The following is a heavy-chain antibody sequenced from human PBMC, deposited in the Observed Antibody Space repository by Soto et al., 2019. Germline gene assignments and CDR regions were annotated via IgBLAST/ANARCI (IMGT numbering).Heavy chain of an antibody. CDR2: ISGSGGST. D-gene: IGHD7-27*01. CDR1: GFTFSSYA. V-gene: IGHV3-23*01. Sequence: GGSLRLSCAASGFTFSSYAMSWVRQAPGKGLEWVSAISGSGGSTYYADSVKGRFTISKDNSKNTLYLQMNSLRAEDTAVYYCEKSWGWEGDAFDIWGQGTMVTVSS. CDR3: EKSWGWEGDAFDI. J-gene: IGHJ3*02.